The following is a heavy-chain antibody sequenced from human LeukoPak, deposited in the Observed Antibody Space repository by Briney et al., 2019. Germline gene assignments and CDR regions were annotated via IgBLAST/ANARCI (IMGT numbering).Heavy chain of an antibody. J-gene: IGHJ3*02. CDR2: IYYSGST. D-gene: IGHD5-12*01. Sequence: AETLSLTCTVSGGSLSTYYWTWIRQPPGKGLEWIGYIYYSGSTNYNPSLKSRVTISVDTSKNQSSLKLSSVTAADTAVYYCARVYGSGYDFRGAFDIWGQGTMVTVSS. V-gene: IGHV4-59*01. CDR3: ARVYGSGYDFRGAFDI. CDR1: GGSLSTYY.